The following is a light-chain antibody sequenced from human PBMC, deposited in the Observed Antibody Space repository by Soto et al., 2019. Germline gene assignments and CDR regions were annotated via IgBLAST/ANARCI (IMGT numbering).Light chain of an antibody. Sequence: DILMNQSPDSLAVSLGERATINCKSRRSVLYSSNNKNYLAWYQQKPGQPPKLLIYWASTRESGVPDRFSGSGSGTDFTLTISSLQAEDVAVYYCQQYYSTPPVTFGQGTRLEIK. CDR2: WAS. V-gene: IGKV4-1*01. CDR3: QQYYSTPPVT. J-gene: IGKJ5*01. CDR1: RSVLYSSNNKNY.